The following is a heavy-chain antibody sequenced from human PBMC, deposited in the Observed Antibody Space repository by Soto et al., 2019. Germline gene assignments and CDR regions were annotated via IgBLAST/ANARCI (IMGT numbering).Heavy chain of an antibody. V-gene: IGHV3-74*01. J-gene: IGHJ6*02. Sequence: EVQLVESGGGLVQPGGSLRLSCAASGFTFSSYWMHWVRQAPGKGLVWVSRINSDGSSTSYADSVKGRFTISRDNAKNTLYLQMNSLRAEEQAVYYCARDPLLDFWSGYPGGYYYYGMDVWGQGTTVTVSS. CDR3: ARDPLLDFWSGYPGGYYYYGMDV. CDR2: INSDGSST. CDR1: GFTFSSYW. D-gene: IGHD3-3*01.